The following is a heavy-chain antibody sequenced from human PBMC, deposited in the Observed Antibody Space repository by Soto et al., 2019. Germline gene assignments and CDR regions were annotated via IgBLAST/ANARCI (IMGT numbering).Heavy chain of an antibody. D-gene: IGHD1-26*01. CDR2: IWYDGSNK. CDR3: ARAVGPYDY. CDR1: GFNFSSFA. J-gene: IGHJ4*02. V-gene: IGHV3-33*08. Sequence: GGSLRLSCTASGFNFSSFAMSWVRQAPGKGLEWVAVIWYDGSNKYYADSVKGRFTISRDNSKNTLYLQMESLRAEDTAVYYCARAVGPYDYWGQGTLVTVSS.